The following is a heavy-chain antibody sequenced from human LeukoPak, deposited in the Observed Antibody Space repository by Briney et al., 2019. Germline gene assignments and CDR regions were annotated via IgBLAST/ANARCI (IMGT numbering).Heavy chain of an antibody. CDR2: ISASGGTT. J-gene: IGHJ4*02. V-gene: IGHV3-23*01. Sequence: GGSLRLSCAASGFTFSSYAMSWVRQAPGKELEWVSVISASGGTTYYADSVKGRFTISRDNSKNTLSLQMNSLRAEDTAVYYCAKSYGSGSYYITYFDYWGQGTLVTVSS. D-gene: IGHD3-10*01. CDR3: AKSYGSGSYYITYFDY. CDR1: GFTFSSYA.